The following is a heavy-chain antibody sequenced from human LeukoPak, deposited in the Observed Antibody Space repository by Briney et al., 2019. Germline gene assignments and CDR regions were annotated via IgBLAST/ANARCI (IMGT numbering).Heavy chain of an antibody. CDR3: AREMRGAGYYLHFDY. Sequence: PSETLSLTCAVYGGSFSGYYWSWIRQPPGKGLEWIGEINHSGSTNYNPSLKSRVTISVDTSKNQFSLKLSSATAADTAVYYCAREMRGAGYYLHFDYWGQGTLVTVSS. J-gene: IGHJ4*02. D-gene: IGHD3-9*01. V-gene: IGHV4-34*01. CDR1: GGSFSGYY. CDR2: INHSGST.